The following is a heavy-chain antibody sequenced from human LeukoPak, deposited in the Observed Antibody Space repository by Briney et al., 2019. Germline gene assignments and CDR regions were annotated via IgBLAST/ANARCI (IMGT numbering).Heavy chain of an antibody. D-gene: IGHD2-2*01. CDR1: GYTFTSYG. CDR3: ARVLGPAAPSLYYMDV. CDR2: ISAYNGNT. J-gene: IGHJ6*03. V-gene: IGHV1-18*01. Sequence: ASVKVSCKASGYTFTSYGTSWVRQAPGQGLEWMGWISAYNGNTNYAQKLQGRVTMTTDTSTSTAYMELRSLRSDDTAVYYCARVLGPAAPSLYYMDVWGKGTTVTVSS.